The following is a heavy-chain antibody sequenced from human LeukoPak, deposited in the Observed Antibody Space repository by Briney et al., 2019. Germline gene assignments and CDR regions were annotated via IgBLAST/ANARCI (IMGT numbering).Heavy chain of an antibody. CDR1: GYTLTELS. J-gene: IGHJ3*02. Sequence: ASVKVSCKVSGYTLTELSMHWVRQAPGRGLEWMGGFDPEDGETIYAQKFQGRVTMTEDTSTDTAYMELSSLRSEDTAVYYCATAEWSIAARSYAFDIWGQGTMVIVSS. CDR2: FDPEDGET. CDR3: ATAEWSIAARSYAFDI. V-gene: IGHV1-24*01. D-gene: IGHD6-6*01.